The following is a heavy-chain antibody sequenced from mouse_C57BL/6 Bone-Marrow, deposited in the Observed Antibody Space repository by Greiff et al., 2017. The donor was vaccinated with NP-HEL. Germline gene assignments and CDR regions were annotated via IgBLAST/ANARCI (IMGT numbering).Heavy chain of an antibody. CDR2: IYPGSGST. Sequence: QVQLQQPGAELVKPGASVKMSCKASGYTFTSYWITWVKQRPGQGLEWIGDIYPGSGSTNYNEKFKSKATLTVDKSSSTAYMQLSSLTSEDSAVYYCARFYDYDVSWFAYWGQGTLVTVSA. CDR1: GYTFTSYW. V-gene: IGHV1-55*01. J-gene: IGHJ3*01. CDR3: ARFYDYDVSWFAY. D-gene: IGHD2-4*01.